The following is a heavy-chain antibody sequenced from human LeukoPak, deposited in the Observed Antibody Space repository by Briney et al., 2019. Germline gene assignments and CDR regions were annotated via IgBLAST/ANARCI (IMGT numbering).Heavy chain of an antibody. Sequence: PGGSLRLSCAASGFTFSSYSMTWVRQAPGKGLEWVSSISSSSSYIYYADSVKGRFTISRDNAKNSLYLQMNCLRAEDTAVYYCARGSSAVINWFDPWGQGTLVTVSS. J-gene: IGHJ5*02. CDR2: ISSSSSYI. CDR3: ARGSSAVINWFDP. CDR1: GFTFSSYS. V-gene: IGHV3-21*01. D-gene: IGHD6-19*01.